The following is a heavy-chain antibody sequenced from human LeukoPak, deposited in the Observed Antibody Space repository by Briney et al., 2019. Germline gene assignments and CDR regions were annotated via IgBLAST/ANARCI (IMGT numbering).Heavy chain of an antibody. D-gene: IGHD3/OR15-3a*01. V-gene: IGHV3-74*01. Sequence: GGSLRLSCSASGFTFSSYAMHWVRQAPGKGLLWVSRINSDGSSTYYADSVKGRFTTSRDNAKNALHLQMNSLTAEDTAVYYCVLDLFSSFAFDIWGQGTMVTVSS. J-gene: IGHJ3*02. CDR1: GFTFSSYA. CDR2: INSDGSST. CDR3: VLDLFSSFAFDI.